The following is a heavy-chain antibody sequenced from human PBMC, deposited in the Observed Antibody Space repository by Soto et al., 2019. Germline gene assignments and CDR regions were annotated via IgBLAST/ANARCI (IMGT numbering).Heavy chain of an antibody. CDR3: AKDRGIIVKAGDAFDV. J-gene: IGHJ3*01. V-gene: IGHV3-23*01. Sequence: GGSLRLSCAASGFTFSSYGMHWVRQAPGKGLEWVSAISGSGGSTYYADSVKGRFTISRDNSKNTMYLQMNSLRAEDTAVYYCAKDRGIIVKAGDAFDVWGQGTKVTVSS. CDR1: GFTFSSYG. D-gene: IGHD3-16*02. CDR2: ISGSGGST.